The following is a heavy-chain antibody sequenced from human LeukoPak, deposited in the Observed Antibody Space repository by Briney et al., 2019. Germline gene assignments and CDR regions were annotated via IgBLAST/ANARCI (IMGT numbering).Heavy chain of an antibody. CDR2: INHSGST. D-gene: IGHD3-10*01. Sequence: PSETLSLTCAVYGGSFSGYYWSWIRQPPGKGLEWIGEINHSGSTNYNPSLKSRVTISVDTSKNQFSLKLSSVNAADTAVYYCAREKLWFGELLYEEMDVWGKGTTVTVSS. CDR1: GGSFSGYY. CDR3: AREKLWFGELLYEEMDV. J-gene: IGHJ6*04. V-gene: IGHV4-34*01.